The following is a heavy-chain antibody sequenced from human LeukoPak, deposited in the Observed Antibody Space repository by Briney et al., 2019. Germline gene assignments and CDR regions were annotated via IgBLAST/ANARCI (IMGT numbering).Heavy chain of an antibody. CDR1: GFTFSSYG. CDR2: ISGSSSYT. J-gene: IGHJ4*02. Sequence: GGSLRLSCVASGFTFSSYGMHWVRQAPGKGLEWVSSISGSSSYTFYADSVRGRFTISRDNAKNSVSLQMNSLRAEDTAVYYCARGTTGGYSPSHWGQGTLVTVSS. CDR3: ARGTTGGYSPSH. V-gene: IGHV3-21*01. D-gene: IGHD5-12*01.